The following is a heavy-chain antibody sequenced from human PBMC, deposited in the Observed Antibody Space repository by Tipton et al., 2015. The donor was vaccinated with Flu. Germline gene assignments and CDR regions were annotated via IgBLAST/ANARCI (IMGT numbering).Heavy chain of an antibody. Sequence: TLSLTCAVSGDSISSDFYWAWIRQPAGQGLEWIGRIHTSGTTYYKPSLKSRVTISLDTSKNLFSLNVRSVTAADTAVYFCARAESSVWAGYYYGLDVWGQGTTVTVSS. D-gene: IGHD6-19*01. J-gene: IGHJ6*02. CDR2: IHTSGTT. CDR1: GDSISSDFY. CDR3: ARAESSVWAGYYYGLDV. V-gene: IGHV4-61*02.